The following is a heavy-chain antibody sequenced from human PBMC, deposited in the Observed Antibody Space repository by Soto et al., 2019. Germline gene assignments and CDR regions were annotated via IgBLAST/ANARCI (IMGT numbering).Heavy chain of an antibody. J-gene: IGHJ3*02. CDR2: ISSSSSYI. CDR1: GLTFSSYS. V-gene: IGHV3-21*01. Sequence: EVQLVESGGGLVKPGGSLRLSCAASGLTFSSYSMNWVRQAPGKGLEWVSSISSSSSYIYYADSVKGRFTISRDNAKNSLYLQMNSLRAEDTAVYYCAGDHGLSSYAFDIWGQGTMVTVSS. CDR3: AGDHGLSSYAFDI. D-gene: IGHD2-15*01.